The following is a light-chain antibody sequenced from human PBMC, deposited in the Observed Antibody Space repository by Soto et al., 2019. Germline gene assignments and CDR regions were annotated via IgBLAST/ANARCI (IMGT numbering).Light chain of an antibody. CDR3: QHYGRGSPIA. CDR2: GAS. V-gene: IGKV3-20*01. J-gene: IGKJ5*01. CDR1: QSVSTN. Sequence: EIVLTQSPDSLSLSPGEGATLSCRASQSVSTNVAWYQQRPGQPPKLLIFGASSRATGIPARFSGSGSGTDFTLIISRLQPEDFALYFCQHYGRGSPIAFGLGTRLEIK.